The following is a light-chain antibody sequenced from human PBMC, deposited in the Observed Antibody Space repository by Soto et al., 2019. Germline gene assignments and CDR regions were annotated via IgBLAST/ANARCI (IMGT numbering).Light chain of an antibody. CDR3: SSYTSSTTLV. Sequence: QSALTQPASVSGSPGQSITISCTGTSSDVGGYNYVSWYQQHPGKAPKLMIYEVSNRPSGVSNRFPGSKSGNTASLTISGLQAEDEADYYCSSYTSSTTLVLGTAKKVTV. CDR1: SSDVGGYNY. V-gene: IGLV2-14*01. J-gene: IGLJ1*01. CDR2: EVS.